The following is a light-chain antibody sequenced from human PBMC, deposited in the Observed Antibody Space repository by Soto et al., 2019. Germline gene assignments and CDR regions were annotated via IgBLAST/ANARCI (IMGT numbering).Light chain of an antibody. CDR2: DAS. CDR3: YQYGSTPPT. J-gene: IGKJ1*01. CDR1: QSVSSN. Sequence: EIVMTQSPATLSVSPGERATLSCRASQSVSSNLAWYQQKPGQAPRLLIYDASNRATGIPDRFSGSGSGTDFTLTISRLEPEDFVVFYCYQYGSTPPTFGQGTKVDI. V-gene: IGKV3-20*01.